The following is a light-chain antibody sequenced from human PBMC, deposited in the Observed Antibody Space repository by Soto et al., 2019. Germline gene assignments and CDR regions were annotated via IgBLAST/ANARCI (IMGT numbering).Light chain of an antibody. CDR1: QSFTSY. V-gene: IGKV3-11*01. J-gene: IGKJ2*01. CDR2: DAS. CDR3: QQRSNWPPKYT. Sequence: EIVLTQSPATLSLSPGERATLSCRASQSFTSYLAWYQQKPGQAPRLLIYDASNRATGITARFSGSGSGTDFTLTSSSLEPEDFAVYYCQQRSNWPPKYTFGQGTKLEIK.